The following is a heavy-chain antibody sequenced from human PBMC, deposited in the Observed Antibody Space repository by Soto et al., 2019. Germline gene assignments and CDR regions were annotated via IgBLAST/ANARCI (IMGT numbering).Heavy chain of an antibody. D-gene: IGHD6-13*01. CDR2: IKSKTDGGTT. CDR3: TTVASGLTGSWGGQYYYYGLDV. CDR1: GFTFSNAW. J-gene: IGHJ6*02. V-gene: IGHV3-15*01. Sequence: GGSLRLSCAASGFTFSNAWMSWVRQAPGKGLEWVGRIKSKTDGGTTDYAAPVKGRFTISRDDSKNALYLQMNSLKTEDTAVYYCTTVASGLTGSWGGQYYYYGLDVWGQGTTVTVSS.